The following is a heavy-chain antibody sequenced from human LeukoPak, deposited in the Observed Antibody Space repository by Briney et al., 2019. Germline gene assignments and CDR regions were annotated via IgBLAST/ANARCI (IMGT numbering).Heavy chain of an antibody. CDR3: ARGADSSGYYSIFYFDY. CDR2: IYYSGTTNSGST. J-gene: IGHJ4*02. Sequence: SETLSLTCTVSGGSIRSDYWSWIRQPPGKGLEWIGYIYYSGTTNSGSTNYNPSLKSRVTISVDTSKSQFSLRVNSVTAADTAVYYCARGADSSGYYSIFYFDYWGQGTLVTVSS. CDR1: GGSIRSDY. D-gene: IGHD3-22*01. V-gene: IGHV4-59*01.